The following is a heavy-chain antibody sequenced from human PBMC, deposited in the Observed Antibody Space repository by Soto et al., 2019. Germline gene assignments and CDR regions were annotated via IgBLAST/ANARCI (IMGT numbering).Heavy chain of an antibody. D-gene: IGHD3-3*01. CDR3: ARAPRAKYYDFWSGYLFSPHYGMDV. CDR2: IGTAGDT. J-gene: IGHJ6*02. CDR1: GFTFSSYD. Sequence: GGSLRLSCAASGFTFSSYDMHWVRQATGKGLEWVSAIGTAGDTYYPGSVKGRFTISRENAKNSLYLQMNSLRAGDTAVYYCARAPRAKYYDFWSGYLFSPHYGMDVWGQGTTVTVYS. V-gene: IGHV3-13*01.